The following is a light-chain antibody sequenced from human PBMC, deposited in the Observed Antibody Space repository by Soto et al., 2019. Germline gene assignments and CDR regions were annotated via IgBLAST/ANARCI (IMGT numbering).Light chain of an antibody. CDR1: QDISNY. Sequence: DIQMTQSPSSLSASVGDRVTITCQARQDISNYLNWYQQKPGKAPKLLIYDASNLETGVPSRFSGSGSGTDFTFTISSLQPEDIATYYCQQYDNLPLTFGGGTKVDIK. J-gene: IGKJ4*01. CDR3: QQYDNLPLT. CDR2: DAS. V-gene: IGKV1-33*01.